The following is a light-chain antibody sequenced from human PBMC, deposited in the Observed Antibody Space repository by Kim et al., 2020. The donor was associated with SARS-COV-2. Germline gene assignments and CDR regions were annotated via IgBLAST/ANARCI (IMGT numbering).Light chain of an antibody. CDR1: QSVSSNF. Sequence: ENVLTQSPDTLSLSPGERATLSCRASQSVSSNFLAWYQHKTGQAPRLLIYSASSRASGIPDRFSGSGSGTDFTLTISTLEPEDFAVYYCQQYATLPETFGQGTKVDIK. V-gene: IGKV3-20*01. CDR2: SAS. J-gene: IGKJ1*01. CDR3: QQYATLPET.